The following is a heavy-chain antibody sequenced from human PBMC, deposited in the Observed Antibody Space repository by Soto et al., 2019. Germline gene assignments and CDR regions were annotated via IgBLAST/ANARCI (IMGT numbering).Heavy chain of an antibody. CDR2: IYWNDDK. Sequence: QITLKESGPTLVKPTQTLTLTCTFSGFSLSTSGVGVGWIRQPPGKALEWLALIYWNDDKPYSPSLKSRLTITKDTSKYQVVLTMTNMDPVDTATCYCAHSQGEAMLVVVPDSFDIWGQGTMVTVSS. D-gene: IGHD3-22*01. CDR3: AHSQGEAMLVVVPDSFDI. J-gene: IGHJ3*02. CDR1: GFSLSTSGVG. V-gene: IGHV2-5*01.